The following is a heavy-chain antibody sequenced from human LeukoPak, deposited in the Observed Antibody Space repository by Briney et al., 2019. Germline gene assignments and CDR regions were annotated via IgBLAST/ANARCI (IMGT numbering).Heavy chain of an antibody. CDR3: ARHYDSTAYSLDY. CDR1: GFTFSSYW. V-gene: IGHV3-7*01. D-gene: IGHD3-22*01. CDR2: IKQDGSQK. J-gene: IGHJ4*02. Sequence: GGSLRLSCAASGFTFSSYWMTWVRQAPGKGLEWVANIKQDGSQKFYLDSVKGRFTISRDNAKESLFLHMNSLRAEDTAVYYCARHYDSTAYSLDYWGQGTLVTVSS.